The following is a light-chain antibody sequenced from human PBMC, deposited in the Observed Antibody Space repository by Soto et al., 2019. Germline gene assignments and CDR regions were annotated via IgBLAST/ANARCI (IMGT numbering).Light chain of an antibody. J-gene: IGKJ5*01. CDR1: QTVSSY. CDR2: DAS. Sequence: EIVLTQSPATLSLSPGERATLSCRASQTVSSYLLWYQQKRGQAPRLLIYDASNRATGIPARFSGSGSGTDFTLTISSLEPEDFAVYYCQHRMNWPLTFGQGTRREIK. CDR3: QHRMNWPLT. V-gene: IGKV3-11*01.